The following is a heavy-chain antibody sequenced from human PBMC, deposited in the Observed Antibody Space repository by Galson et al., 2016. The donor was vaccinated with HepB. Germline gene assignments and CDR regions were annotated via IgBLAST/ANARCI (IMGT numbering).Heavy chain of an antibody. CDR1: GASITDYTW. D-gene: IGHD2-21*02. CDR3: VKGGDYCLPS. Sequence: SETLSLTCAVSGASITDYTWWHWVRQPPGKGLEWIGGIFHDGSSNFNPSLKSRVTISVDKSNNHFSLELRSVTAADTAVYYCVKGGDYCLPSWGQGTLVTVSS. CDR2: IFHDGSS. V-gene: IGHV4-4*02. J-gene: IGHJ5*02.